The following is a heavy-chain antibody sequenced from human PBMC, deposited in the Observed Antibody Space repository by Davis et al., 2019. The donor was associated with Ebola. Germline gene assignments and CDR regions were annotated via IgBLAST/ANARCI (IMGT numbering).Heavy chain of an antibody. V-gene: IGHV3-48*02. CDR3: ATDAEGDEDFDY. CDR2: INSRGHST. D-gene: IGHD2-21*01. Sequence: PGGSLRLSCAVSGFTFSIYGMTWVRQAPGKGLEWVSHINSRGHSTLYADCVKGRFTISRDNDRNSVYLQMGSLTDEDTAIYYCATDAEGDEDFDYWGQGTLVTVSS. J-gene: IGHJ4*02. CDR1: GFTFSIYG.